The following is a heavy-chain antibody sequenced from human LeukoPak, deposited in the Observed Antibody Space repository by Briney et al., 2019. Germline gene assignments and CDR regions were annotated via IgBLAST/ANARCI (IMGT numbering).Heavy chain of an antibody. CDR2: ISPYNGNT. J-gene: IGHJ4*02. V-gene: IGHV1-18*01. CDR1: GYDFTSVG. D-gene: IGHD6-19*01. Sequence: ASVKVSCKASGYDFTSVGITWVRRAPGQGLEWMGWISPYNGNTRYAQKFQGRVAMTTDTSTTTTYMELRGLRFNDTAVYYCARAGSGSGWYFDYWGQGTLVTVSS. CDR3: ARAGSGSGWYFDY.